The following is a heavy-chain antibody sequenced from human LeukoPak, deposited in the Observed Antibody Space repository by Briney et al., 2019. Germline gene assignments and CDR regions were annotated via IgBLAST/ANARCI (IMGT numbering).Heavy chain of an antibody. J-gene: IGHJ4*02. D-gene: IGHD2-21*01. CDR3: ARSLAYCGGDCYGY. Sequence: GGSLRLSCAASGFTFSSYSMNWVRQAPGKGLEWVSYISSSSSTIYYSDSVKGRFTISRDNAKNSLDLQMNSLRAEDTAVYYCARSLAYCGGDCYGYWGQGTLVTVSS. V-gene: IGHV3-48*04. CDR2: ISSSSSTI. CDR1: GFTFSSYS.